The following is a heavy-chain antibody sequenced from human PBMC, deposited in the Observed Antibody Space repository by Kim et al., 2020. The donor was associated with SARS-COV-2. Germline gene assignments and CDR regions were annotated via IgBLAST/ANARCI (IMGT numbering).Heavy chain of an antibody. V-gene: IGHV1-69*13. CDR2: IIPIFGTA. D-gene: IGHD6-13*01. Sequence: SVKVSCKASGGTFSSYAISWVRQAPGQGLEWMGGIIPIFGTANYAQKFQGRVTITADESTRTAYMELSSLRSEDTAVNYCSRDGQQLVIDPWGQRTLVTVSS. CDR3: SRDGQQLVIDP. CDR1: GGTFSSYA. J-gene: IGHJ5*02.